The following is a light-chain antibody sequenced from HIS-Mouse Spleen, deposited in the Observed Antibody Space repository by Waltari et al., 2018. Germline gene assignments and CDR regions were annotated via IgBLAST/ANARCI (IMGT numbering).Light chain of an antibody. Sequence: QSALTQPRSVSGSPGQSVTIPCTGPSSDVGGSNYVPWYQHHPGQAPKLMIYDVSKRPPGVPDRFSGSKSGNTASLTISGLQAEDEADYYCCSYAGSYPVVFGGGTKLTVL. V-gene: IGLV2-11*01. CDR1: SSDVGGSNY. J-gene: IGLJ2*01. CDR3: CSYAGSYPVV. CDR2: DVS.